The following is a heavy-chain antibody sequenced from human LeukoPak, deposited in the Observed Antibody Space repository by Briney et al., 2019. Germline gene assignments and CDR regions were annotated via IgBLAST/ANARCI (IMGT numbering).Heavy chain of an antibody. Sequence: AASVKVSCKASGYTFTGYYMHWVRQAPGQGLEWMGWINPNSGGTNFAPKFHGRVSMTRDTSINTAYMELTSLRSDDTAVYYCARGDKKENQSGPSGYFDPWGQGTLVTVSS. J-gene: IGHJ5*02. V-gene: IGHV1-2*02. CDR2: INPNSGGT. CDR3: ARGDKKENQSGPSGYFDP. D-gene: IGHD3-10*01. CDR1: GYTFTGYY.